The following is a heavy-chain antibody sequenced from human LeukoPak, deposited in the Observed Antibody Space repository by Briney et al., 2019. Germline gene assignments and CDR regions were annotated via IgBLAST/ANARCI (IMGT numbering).Heavy chain of an antibody. CDR2: ISSGSTYI. CDR1: GFTFSSYY. V-gene: IGHV3-21*03. Sequence: GGSLRLSCAASGFTFSSYYFNWVRQAPGKGLEWVSSISSGSTYIYHADSVKGRFTISRDNAKNSLSLQMNSLRAEDTAVYYCARDISSWEKGVVDYWGQGTLVTVAS. D-gene: IGHD6-13*01. CDR3: ARDISSWEKGVVDY. J-gene: IGHJ4*02.